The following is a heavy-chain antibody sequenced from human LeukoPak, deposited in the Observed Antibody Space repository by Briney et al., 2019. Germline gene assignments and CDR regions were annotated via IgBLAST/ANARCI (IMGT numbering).Heavy chain of an antibody. Sequence: PGRSLRLSCAASGFTFRSFWMSWVRQAPGKGLEWVANIKQDGREKYYVDSAKGRFTISRDNAKNSLYLQMNSLRAEDTAAYYCARHSSSWEFDQRGQGTLVIVSS. CDR1: GFTFRSFW. CDR2: IKQDGREK. V-gene: IGHV3-7*04. J-gene: IGHJ4*02. CDR3: ARHSSSWEFDQ. D-gene: IGHD6-13*01.